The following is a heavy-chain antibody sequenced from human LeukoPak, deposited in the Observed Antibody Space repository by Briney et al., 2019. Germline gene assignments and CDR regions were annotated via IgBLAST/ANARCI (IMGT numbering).Heavy chain of an antibody. D-gene: IGHD1-26*01. CDR3: ARDHSIITPYSGIYPPPHWFDP. J-gene: IGHJ5*02. CDR1: GYTFTSYG. V-gene: IGHV1-18*01. Sequence: ASVKVSCKASGYTFTSYGISWVRQAPGQGLEWMGWISAYNGNTNYAQKFQGRVTMTTDTSTSTAYMELRSLRSDDTAVYYCARDHSIITPYSGIYPPPHWFDPWGQGTLVTVSS. CDR2: ISAYNGNT.